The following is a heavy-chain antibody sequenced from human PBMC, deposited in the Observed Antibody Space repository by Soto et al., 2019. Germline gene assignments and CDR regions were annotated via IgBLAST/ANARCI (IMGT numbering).Heavy chain of an antibody. D-gene: IGHD3-10*01. CDR1: GGTFSSYA. CDR3: AREATMVRGVIGYYYYGMDV. Sequence: GASVKVSCKASGGTFSSYAISWVRQAPGQGLEWMGGITPIFGTANYAQKFQGRVTITADESTSTAYMELSSLRSEDTAVYYCAREATMVRGVIGYYYYGMDVWGQGTTGTVS. CDR2: ITPIFGTA. J-gene: IGHJ6*02. V-gene: IGHV1-69*13.